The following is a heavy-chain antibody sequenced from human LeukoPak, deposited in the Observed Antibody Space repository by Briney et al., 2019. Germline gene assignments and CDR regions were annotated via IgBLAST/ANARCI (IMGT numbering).Heavy chain of an antibody. Sequence: ASVKVSCKASGYTFTGYYMHWVRQAPGQGLEWMGWISPNSGGTNYAQKFQGWVTMTRDMSISTAYMELSRLRSDDTAAYYCARGQYSSSSPLDYWGQGTLVTVSS. D-gene: IGHD6-6*01. CDR1: GYTFTGYY. J-gene: IGHJ4*02. CDR3: ARGQYSSSSPLDY. CDR2: ISPNSGGT. V-gene: IGHV1-2*04.